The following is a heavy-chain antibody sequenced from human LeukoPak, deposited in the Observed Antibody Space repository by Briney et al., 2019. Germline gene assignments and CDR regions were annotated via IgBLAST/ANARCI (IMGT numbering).Heavy chain of an antibody. V-gene: IGHV3-74*01. CDR1: GFTFSKHW. CDR3: ARRLQHYFGMDV. J-gene: IGHJ6*02. D-gene: IGHD4-11*01. Sequence: TGGSLRLSCAASGFTFSKHWMHWVRQAPGKGLVWVSSISQDGGNTRYADSVKGRFTISRDNAKNSLYLQMNSLRAEDTAVYYCARRLQHYFGMDVWGQGTTVTVSS. CDR2: ISQDGGNT.